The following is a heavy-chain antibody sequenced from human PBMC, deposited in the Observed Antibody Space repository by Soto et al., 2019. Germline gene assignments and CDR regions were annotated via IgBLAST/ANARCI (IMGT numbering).Heavy chain of an antibody. V-gene: IGHV3-30-3*01. CDR1: GFTFSSYA. Sequence: QVQLVESGGGVVQPGRSLRLSCAASGFTFSSYAMHWVRQAPGKGLEWVAVISYDGSNKYYADSVKGRFTISRDNSKNTLYLQMNGLIAEDTAVYDCARGSSSAEYYYGMDVWGQGTTVTVSS. J-gene: IGHJ6*02. CDR3: ARGSSSAEYYYGMDV. CDR2: ISYDGSNK. D-gene: IGHD6-13*01.